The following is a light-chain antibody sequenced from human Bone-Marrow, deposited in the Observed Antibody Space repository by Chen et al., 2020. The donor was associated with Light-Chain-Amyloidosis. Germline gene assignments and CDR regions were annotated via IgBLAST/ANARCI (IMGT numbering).Light chain of an antibody. CDR2: RDT. CDR3: QSADCSGTYEVI. CDR1: YLPTKE. Sequence: SYELTQPPSVSVSPGQTARITCSGDYLPTKEAYWYQQKPGQAPVLVIHRDTERPAGISERFSGYRSGTTATLTLSGIHAEDEADFHCQSADCSGTYEVIFGGGTKLTVL. V-gene: IGLV3-25*03. J-gene: IGLJ2*01.